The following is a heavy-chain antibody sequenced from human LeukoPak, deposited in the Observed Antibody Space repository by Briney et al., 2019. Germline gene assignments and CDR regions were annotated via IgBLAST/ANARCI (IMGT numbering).Heavy chain of an antibody. J-gene: IGHJ4*02. CDR3: ARALLPRRILTAPDY. D-gene: IGHD3-9*01. Sequence: GGSMRLSCAASGFTFSDYYMSWIRQAPGKGLGWVSYISSSGSTIYYADSVKGRFTISRDNAKNSLYLQMNSLRAEDTAVYYCARALLPRRILTAPDYWGQGTLVTVSS. CDR2: ISSSGSTI. V-gene: IGHV3-11*04. CDR1: GFTFSDYY.